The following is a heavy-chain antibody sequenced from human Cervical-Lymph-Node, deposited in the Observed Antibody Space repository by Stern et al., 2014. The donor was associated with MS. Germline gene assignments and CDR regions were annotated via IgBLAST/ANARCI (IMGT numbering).Heavy chain of an antibody. D-gene: IGHD2-15*01. CDR2: ITAYNGNT. Sequence: QLEQSGAEVKKPWASVKLSCNASGYTFTSYGISWVRRAPGQGLEWSGWITAYNGNTNYAPKLQWRGTMTPDASTSTEYMGLRSLRSDAEAVFYCGRGLVGSEKAFEIWGQGTMVTVSS. V-gene: IGHV1-18*01. J-gene: IGHJ3*02. CDR3: GRGLVGSEKAFEI. CDR1: GYTFTSYG.